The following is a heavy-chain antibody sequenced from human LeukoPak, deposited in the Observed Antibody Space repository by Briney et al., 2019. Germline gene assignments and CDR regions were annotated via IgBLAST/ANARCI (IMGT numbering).Heavy chain of an antibody. CDR1: GFTFSTYW. Sequence: GGSLRLLCAAWGFTFSTYWMAWVRQAPGKGVEGVANIKDDGSVKHYADSVKGPFTISRDNAKNSLYLQMNSLRAEATAVYYCARDTSGCLDYWGQGTLVTVSS. CDR3: ARDTSGCLDY. D-gene: IGHD5-12*01. V-gene: IGHV3-7*01. J-gene: IGHJ4*02. CDR2: IKDDGSVK.